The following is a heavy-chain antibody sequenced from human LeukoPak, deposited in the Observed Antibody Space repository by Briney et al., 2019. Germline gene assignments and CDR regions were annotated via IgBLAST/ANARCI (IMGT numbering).Heavy chain of an antibody. D-gene: IGHD2-15*01. CDR1: GYTFTSYY. CDR3: ARGSGVADANWFDP. V-gene: IGHV1-8*02. Sequence: ASVKVSCKASGYTFTSYYMHWVRQAPGQGLEWMGWMNPNSGNTGYAQKFQGRVTMTRNTSISTAYMELSSLRSEDTAVYYCARGSGVADANWFDPWGQGTLVTVSS. J-gene: IGHJ5*02. CDR2: MNPNSGNT.